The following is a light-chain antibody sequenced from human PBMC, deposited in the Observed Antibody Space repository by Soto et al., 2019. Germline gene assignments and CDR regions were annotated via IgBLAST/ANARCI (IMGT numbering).Light chain of an antibody. CDR3: QQYNNWPPCT. CDR2: GAS. CDR1: QSVSSN. Sequence: EIVMTQSPATLSVSPGERATLSCRASQSVSSNLAWYQQKPGQAPRLLIYGASTRATGIPARFSGSGSGPEFTLTISSLQSEDFAVYYCQQYNNWPPCTFGQGTKLEIK. V-gene: IGKV3-15*01. J-gene: IGKJ2*02.